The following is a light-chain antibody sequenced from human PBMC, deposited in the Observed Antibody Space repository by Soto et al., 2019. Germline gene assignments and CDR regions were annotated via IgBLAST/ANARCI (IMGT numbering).Light chain of an antibody. CDR1: QSVSSY. Sequence: EIVLTQSPATLSLSPGERATLSCRASQSVSSYLAWYQQKPGQAPSLLIYDASSRSTGIPASFSGSGSGTDFTPTISSLEPEDFAVYYCQQRSNWRSTFGQGTRLEIK. CDR2: DAS. J-gene: IGKJ5*01. CDR3: QQRSNWRST. V-gene: IGKV3-11*01.